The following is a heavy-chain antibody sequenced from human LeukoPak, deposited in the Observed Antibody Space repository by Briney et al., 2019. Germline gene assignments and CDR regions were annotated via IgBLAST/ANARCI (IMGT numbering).Heavy chain of an antibody. V-gene: IGHV4-59*01. CDR3: ASLSETGYSYWYAFDI. J-gene: IGHJ3*02. CDR2: IYYIRST. Sequence: SETLSLTCTVSGGSISSYYWSWIRQPPGKGLEWIGYIYYIRSTNYNPSLKSRVTISVDTSKNQFSLKLSSVTAADTAVYYCASLSETGYSYWYAFDIWGQGTMVTVSS. CDR1: GGSISSYY. D-gene: IGHD5-18*01.